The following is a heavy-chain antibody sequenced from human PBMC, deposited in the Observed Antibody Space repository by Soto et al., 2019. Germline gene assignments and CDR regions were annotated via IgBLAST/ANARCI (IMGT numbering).Heavy chain of an antibody. Sequence: PGGSLRLSCAASGFMFSSYAMSWVRQAPGKGLEWVSSISASGGTANLADSVEGRCTISRDNSKSTLYLQMNGLRAEDTAVYYCAKLTYPSDSTGYYYERVSGWIDSWGQGTLVTVSS. CDR3: AKLTYPSDSTGYYYERVSGWIDS. CDR1: GFMFSSYA. D-gene: IGHD3-22*01. CDR2: ISASGGTA. J-gene: IGHJ5*01. V-gene: IGHV3-23*01.